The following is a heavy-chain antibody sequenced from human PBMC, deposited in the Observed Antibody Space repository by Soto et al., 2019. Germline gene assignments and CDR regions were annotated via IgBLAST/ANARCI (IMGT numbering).Heavy chain of an antibody. CDR2: ISGSGYST. CDR3: AKDEGSGSYPDY. V-gene: IGHV3-23*01. J-gene: IGHJ4*02. D-gene: IGHD1-26*01. Sequence: EVQLLESGGGLVQPGGSLRLSCAASGFTFTSYAMSWVRQAPGKGLEWVSLISGSGYSTYYADSVKGRFTISRDNSKNTLYLQMNSLRAEDTDIYYCAKDEGSGSYPDYWGQGTLVTVSS. CDR1: GFTFTSYA.